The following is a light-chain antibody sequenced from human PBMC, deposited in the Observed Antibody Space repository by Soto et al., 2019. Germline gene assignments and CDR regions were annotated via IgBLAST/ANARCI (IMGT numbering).Light chain of an antibody. Sequence: DIQMTQSPSSLSASVGDRVTITCRASQGISTYLAWYQQKPGKVPKLLIYAASTLQSGVPYRFSGSGSGTDFTLTISSLQPEDVATYYCQKDNSAPLTFGGGTKVEIK. CDR2: AAS. J-gene: IGKJ4*01. CDR1: QGISTY. CDR3: QKDNSAPLT. V-gene: IGKV1-27*01.